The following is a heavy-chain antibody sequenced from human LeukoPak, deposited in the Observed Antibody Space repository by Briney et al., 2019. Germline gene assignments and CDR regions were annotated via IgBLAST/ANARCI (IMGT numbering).Heavy chain of an antibody. V-gene: IGHV3-11*01. J-gene: IGHJ4*02. CDR1: GFTFSDYY. CDR2: ISSSGTTI. CDR3: ARRRFDSWYSFVDY. D-gene: IGHD6-13*01. Sequence: GGSLRLSCAASGFTFSDYYMSWIRQAPGKGLEWVSYISSSGTTIYYADSVKGRFTISRDNAKNSLYLQMNSLRAEDTAVYYCARRRFDSWYSFVDYWGQGTLVIVSS.